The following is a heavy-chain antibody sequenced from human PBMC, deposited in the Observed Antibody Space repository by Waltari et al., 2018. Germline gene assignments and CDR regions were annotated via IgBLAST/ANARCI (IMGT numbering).Heavy chain of an antibody. V-gene: IGHV3-9*01. J-gene: IGHJ3*01. D-gene: IGHD3-22*01. CDR3: VKKIDEVFDRDGHVFDAFDV. Sequence: VQLVESGGGLVQPGGSLRLSCVGSGFTFDDYAMHWVRQPPGKGLGWVSSINWSRDSVGYGDSVKGRFIISRDNARKSLYLQMKSLTTEDTALYYCVKKIDEVFDRDGHVFDAFDVWGQGTMVTVSS. CDR1: GFTFDDYA. CDR2: INWSRDSV.